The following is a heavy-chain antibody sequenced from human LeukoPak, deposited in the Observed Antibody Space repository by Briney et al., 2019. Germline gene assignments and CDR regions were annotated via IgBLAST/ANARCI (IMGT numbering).Heavy chain of an antibody. V-gene: IGHV3-30*02. CDR3: AKDRPYYMDV. Sequence: PGGSLRLSCAASGFTFSSSGMHWVRQVSGKGLEWVAFIRYDGSDKYYADSVKGRFTISRDDSKNTLYLQMNSLRAEVTAVYYCAKDRPYYMDVWGKGTAVTVSS. CDR2: IRYDGSDK. CDR1: GFTFSSSG. J-gene: IGHJ6*03.